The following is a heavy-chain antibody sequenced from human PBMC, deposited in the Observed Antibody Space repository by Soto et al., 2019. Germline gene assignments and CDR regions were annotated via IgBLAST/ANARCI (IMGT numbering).Heavy chain of an antibody. D-gene: IGHD5-12*01. CDR2: IYWDDDT. CDR1: GFSLSTTGVG. J-gene: IGHJ5*02. Sequence: QITLKESGPTLVKPTQTLTLTCTFSGFSLSTTGVGVGWIRQPPGKALEWLALIYWDDDTRYSPSLKSRLTNTKDTSKNQVVLTMTNMDPVDTATYYCANRPFTTLTGWFDPWGQGTLVTVSS. V-gene: IGHV2-5*02. CDR3: ANRPFTTLTGWFDP.